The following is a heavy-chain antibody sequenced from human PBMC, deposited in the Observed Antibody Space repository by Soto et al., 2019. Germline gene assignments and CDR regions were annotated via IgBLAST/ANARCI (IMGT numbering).Heavy chain of an antibody. V-gene: IGHV4-59*01. Sequence: SGTLSLTCTVSGGSISSYYWSWIRQPPGKGLEWIGYIYYSGSTNYNPSLKSRVTISVDTSKNQFSLKLSSVTAADTAVYYCAREVSAVTNWFDPWGQGTLVTVSS. D-gene: IGHD4-17*01. CDR2: IYYSGST. CDR3: AREVSAVTNWFDP. J-gene: IGHJ5*02. CDR1: GGSISSYY.